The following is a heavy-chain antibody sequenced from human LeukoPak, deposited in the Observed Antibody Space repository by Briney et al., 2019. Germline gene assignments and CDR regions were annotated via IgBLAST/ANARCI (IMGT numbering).Heavy chain of an antibody. CDR3: ARGATTTRFGRFDP. V-gene: IGHV3-23*01. J-gene: IGHJ5*02. D-gene: IGHD4-17*01. CDR2: ISGSGSST. CDR1: GIPVRNYA. Sequence: PGGSLRLSCAASGIPVRNYAMTWVRQTPGKGLEWVSSISGSGSSTYYTDSVKGRFTISRDNPKKSLYLQMNSLRAEDTAVYYCARGATTTRFGRFDPWGQGTLVTVSS.